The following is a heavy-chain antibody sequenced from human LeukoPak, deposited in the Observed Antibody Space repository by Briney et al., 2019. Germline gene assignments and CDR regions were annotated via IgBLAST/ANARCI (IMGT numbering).Heavy chain of an antibody. Sequence: GGSLRLSCAASGFTFSSYGIHWVRQAPGKGLEWVAFISYDGSNKYHADSVKGRFTISRDNSKSTLYLHMNSLRAEDTAVYYCAKGAPNGLRFREDYYYYMDVWGKGTTVTISS. CDR2: ISYDGSNK. V-gene: IGHV3-30*02. CDR3: AKGAPNGLRFREDYYYYMDV. J-gene: IGHJ6*03. CDR1: GFTFSSYG. D-gene: IGHD5-12*01.